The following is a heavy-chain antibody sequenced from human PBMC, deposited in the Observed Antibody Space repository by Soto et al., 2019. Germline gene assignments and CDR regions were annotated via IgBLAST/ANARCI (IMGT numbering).Heavy chain of an antibody. CDR1: GGSISSYY. V-gene: IGHV4-59*08. CDR3: ARGRGYGYGIDY. D-gene: IGHD5-18*01. J-gene: IGHJ4*02. CDR2: IQYGAST. Sequence: QVQLQESGPGLVKPSETLSLTCTVSGGSISSYYWSWIRQPPGKGLESIVYIQYGASTYYNPSLTSRTTISVDTSKNQFSLMLRSVTAADTAVYYCARGRGYGYGIDYWGQGTLVTVSS.